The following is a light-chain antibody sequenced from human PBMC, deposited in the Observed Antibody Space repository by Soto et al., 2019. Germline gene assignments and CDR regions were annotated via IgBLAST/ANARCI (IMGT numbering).Light chain of an antibody. CDR1: SGHSSYA. CDR3: QTWGTGIQV. V-gene: IGLV4-69*01. Sequence: QLVLTQSPSASASLGASVKLTCTLSSGHSSYAIAWHQQQPEKGPRYLMKLNSDGSHSKGDGNPDRFSGSSSGAERYLTISSLQSEDEADYYCQTWGTGIQVFGGGTKVTVL. J-gene: IGLJ3*02. CDR2: LNSDGSH.